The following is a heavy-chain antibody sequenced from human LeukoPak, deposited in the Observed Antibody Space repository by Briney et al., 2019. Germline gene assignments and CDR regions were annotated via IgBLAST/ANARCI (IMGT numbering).Heavy chain of an antibody. J-gene: IGHJ3*02. CDR2: ISLHTGNT. CDR1: GYAFSRFS. V-gene: IGHV1-18*01. D-gene: IGHD6-19*01. Sequence: ASVKVSCKASGYAFSRFSFTWLRQAPGHGLEWLGWISLHTGNTSYSEKFQGRVTMTRDPSTNTAYMELRSLKSDDTAVYYCANPSSSWHDAFDMWGQGTMVIVSS. CDR3: ANPSSSWHDAFDM.